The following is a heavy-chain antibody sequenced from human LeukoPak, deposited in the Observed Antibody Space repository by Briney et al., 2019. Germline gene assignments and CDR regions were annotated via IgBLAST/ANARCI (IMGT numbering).Heavy chain of an antibody. J-gene: IGHJ4*02. D-gene: IGHD3-10*01. V-gene: IGHV4-59*01. CDR1: GGSISSYY. CDR2: IYYSGST. Sequence: PSETLSLTCAVSGGSISSYYWSWIRQPPGKGLEWIGYIYYSGSTNYNPSLKSRVTISVDTSKNQFSLKLSSVTAADTAVYYCARDATYYYGSGSYTPLWAYDYWGQGTLVTVSS. CDR3: ARDATYYYGSGSYTPLWAYDY.